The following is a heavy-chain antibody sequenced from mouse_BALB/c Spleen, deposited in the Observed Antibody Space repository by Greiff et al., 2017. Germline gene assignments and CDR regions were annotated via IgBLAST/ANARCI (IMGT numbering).Heavy chain of an antibody. D-gene: IGHD2-1*01. CDR1: GFTFSDYG. CDR3: ARFYGNYGYFDV. CDR2: ISNLAYSI. J-gene: IGHJ1*01. Sequence: DVMLVESGGDLVQPGGSRKLSCAASGFTFSDYGMAWVRQAPGKGPEWVAFISNLAYSIYYADTVTGRFTISRENAKNTLYLEMSSLRSEDTAMYYCARFYGNYGYFDVWGAGTTVTVSS. V-gene: IGHV5-15*02.